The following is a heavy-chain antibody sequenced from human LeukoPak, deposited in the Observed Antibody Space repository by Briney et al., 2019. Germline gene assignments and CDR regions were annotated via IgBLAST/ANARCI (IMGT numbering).Heavy chain of an antibody. Sequence: GGSLRLSCAASGFTFSSYAMSWVRQAPGKGLEWVSAISGSGGSTYYADSVKGRFTISRDNSKNTLYLQMDSLRAEDTAVYYCARNVVVTATYFDYWGQGTLVTVSS. V-gene: IGHV3-23*01. CDR1: GFTFSSYA. CDR2: ISGSGGST. CDR3: ARNVVVTATYFDY. J-gene: IGHJ4*02. D-gene: IGHD2-21*02.